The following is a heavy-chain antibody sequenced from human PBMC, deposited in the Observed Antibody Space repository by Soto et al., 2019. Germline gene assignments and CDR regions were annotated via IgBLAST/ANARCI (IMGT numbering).Heavy chain of an antibody. Sequence: LGESLKISCKGSGYSFTSYWIGWVRQMPGKGLEWMGIIYPGNSDTRYSPSFQGQVTISADKSISTAYLQWSSLKASDTAMYYFAFPGVSSSWYFHDYYYGMDVWGQGTTVTVSS. V-gene: IGHV5-51*01. J-gene: IGHJ6*02. D-gene: IGHD6-13*01. CDR1: GYSFTSYW. CDR2: IYPGNSDT. CDR3: AFPGVSSSWYFHDYYYGMDV.